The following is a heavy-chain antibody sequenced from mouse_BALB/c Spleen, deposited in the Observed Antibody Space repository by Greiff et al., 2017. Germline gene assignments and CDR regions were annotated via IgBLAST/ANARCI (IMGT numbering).Heavy chain of an antibody. CDR1: GFTFTDYY. D-gene: IGHD2-14*01. Sequence: EVQLQESGGGLVQPGGSLRLSCATSGFTFTDYYMSWVRQPPGKALEWLGFIRNKANGYTTEYSASVKGRFTISRDNSQSILYLQMNTLRAEDSATYYCARGDRYDEDAWFAYWGQGTLVTVSA. CDR2: IRNKANGYTT. J-gene: IGHJ3*01. CDR3: ARGDRYDEDAWFAY. V-gene: IGHV7-3*02.